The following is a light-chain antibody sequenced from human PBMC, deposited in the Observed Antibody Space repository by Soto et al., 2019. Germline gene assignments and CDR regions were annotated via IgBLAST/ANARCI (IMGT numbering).Light chain of an antibody. CDR2: GAS. V-gene: IGKV3-15*01. J-gene: IGKJ5*01. CDR1: QSVSSN. CDR3: QQYNNWPPT. Sequence: EIVMTQSPATLSVSPGERATLSCRASQSVSSNLAWYQQKPGQAPRLLIYGASTRATGISARFSGSGSRTEFTLTISSLQSEDFAVYYCQQYNNWPPTFGQGTRLEIK.